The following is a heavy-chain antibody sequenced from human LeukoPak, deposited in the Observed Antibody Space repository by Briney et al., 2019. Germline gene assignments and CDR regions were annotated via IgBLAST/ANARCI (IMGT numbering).Heavy chain of an antibody. Sequence: ASVKLSCTASGYTFTGHYVHWVRQAPGQGLEWMGWINGNTGDTNYAERLQGRVTMIRETSISTMYMELSRLRSDDTAVYYCAREYSSSLFDYWGQGTLVTVSS. V-gene: IGHV1-2*02. D-gene: IGHD6-13*01. CDR2: INGNTGDT. CDR1: GYTFTGHY. CDR3: AREYSSSLFDY. J-gene: IGHJ4*02.